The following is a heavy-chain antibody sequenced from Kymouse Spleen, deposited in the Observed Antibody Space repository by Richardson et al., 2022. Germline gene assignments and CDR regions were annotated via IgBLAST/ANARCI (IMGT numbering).Heavy chain of an antibody. CDR1: GFTFDDYG. CDR2: INWNGGST. CDR3: ASIVGATDYYYYGMDV. J-gene: IGHJ6*02. V-gene: IGHV3-20*d01. Sequence: EVQLVESGGGVVRPGGSLRLSCAASGFTFDDYGMSWVRQAPGKGLEWVSGINWNGGSTGYADSVKGRFTISRDNAKNSLYLQMNSLRAEDTALYYCASIVGATDYYYYGMDVWGQGTTVTVSS. D-gene: IGHD1-26*01.